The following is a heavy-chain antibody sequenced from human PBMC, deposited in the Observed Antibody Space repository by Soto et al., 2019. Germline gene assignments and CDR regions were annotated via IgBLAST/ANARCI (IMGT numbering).Heavy chain of an antibody. CDR1: GFTFSSYS. J-gene: IGHJ6*03. V-gene: IGHV3-48*04. CDR3: ARHLLYYYYMDV. Sequence: PGGSLRLSCAASGFTFSSYSMNWVRQAPGKGLEWVANISRSGSARYYVDSVKGRFTISRDNAKNSLYLQMNSLRAEDTAVYYCARHLLYYYYMDVWGKGTTVTVSS. CDR2: ISRSGSAR.